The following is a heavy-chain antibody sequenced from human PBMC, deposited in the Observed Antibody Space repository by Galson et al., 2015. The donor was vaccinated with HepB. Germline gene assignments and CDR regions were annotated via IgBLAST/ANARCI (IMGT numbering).Heavy chain of an antibody. V-gene: IGHV3-74*01. CDR1: GFTFSSSA. J-gene: IGHJ4*02. CDR3: ARDRSNDFWGGYYLDY. Sequence: SLRLSCAASGFTFSSSAMHWVRQAPGKGLVWVSRINSEGSSTSSADSVKGRFTISRDNAKNTLYLQMNSQRAEDTAVYYCARDRSNDFWGGYYLDYWGRGTLVTVSS. D-gene: IGHD3-3*01. CDR2: INSEGSST.